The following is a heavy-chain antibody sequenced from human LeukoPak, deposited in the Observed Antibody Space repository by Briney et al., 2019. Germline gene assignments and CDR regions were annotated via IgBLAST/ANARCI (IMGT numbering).Heavy chain of an antibody. CDR1: GFIFSSYA. V-gene: IGHV3-30*04. J-gene: IGHJ4*02. CDR2: ISYDGSNK. D-gene: IGHD3-22*01. Sequence: PGRSLRLSCAASGFIFSSYAMHWVRQAPGKGLEWVAVISYDGSNKYYADSVKGRFTISRGNPKNTLYLQMNSVRAEDTAVYNCARGSGYLETFDYWGQGTLVTVSS. CDR3: ARGSGYLETFDY.